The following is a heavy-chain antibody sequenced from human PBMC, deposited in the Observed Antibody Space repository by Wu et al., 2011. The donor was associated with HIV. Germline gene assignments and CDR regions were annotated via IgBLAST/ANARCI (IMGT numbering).Heavy chain of an antibody. CDR1: GSTLTELS. CDR3: ARDFGGDGDS. V-gene: IGHV1-69*13. Sequence: QVQLVQSGAEVKKPGASVKVSCKVSGSTLTELSIHWVRQAPGQGLEWMGGIIPIFGTANYAQKFQGRVTITADKSTSTAYMELSSLRSEDTAMYYCARDFGGDGDSWGQGTLVTVSS. CDR2: IIPIFGTA. D-gene: IGHD2-21*01. J-gene: IGHJ4*02.